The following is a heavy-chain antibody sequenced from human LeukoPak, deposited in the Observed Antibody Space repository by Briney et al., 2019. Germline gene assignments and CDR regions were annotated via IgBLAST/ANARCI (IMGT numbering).Heavy chain of an antibody. Sequence: GVSLRLSCATSGLSFSSYAMSWVRQAPGKGLEWVSAMSSSDDGRYYAASVRGRFTISRDTSRSTLYLQMNSLRAEDAAVYYCAKAPLTFCRGAFCYPFDYWGQGTLVTVSS. CDR3: AKAPLTFCRGAFCYPFDY. CDR2: MSSSDDGR. D-gene: IGHD2-15*01. J-gene: IGHJ4*02. V-gene: IGHV3-23*01. CDR1: GLSFSSYA.